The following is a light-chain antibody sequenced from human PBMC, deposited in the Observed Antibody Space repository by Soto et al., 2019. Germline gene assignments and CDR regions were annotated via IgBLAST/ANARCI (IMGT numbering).Light chain of an antibody. CDR3: QQYGSSPVT. J-gene: IGKJ1*01. CDR2: GAT. V-gene: IGKV3-20*01. CDR1: QSVSSY. Sequence: DIVMTQTPLSLPVTPGEPASISCRSSQSVSSYLAWYRQKPGQAPKLLIYGATSRATGTPDRFSGSGSATDFTLTISRLEPEDFAVYYCQQYGSSPVTFGQGTKVDIK.